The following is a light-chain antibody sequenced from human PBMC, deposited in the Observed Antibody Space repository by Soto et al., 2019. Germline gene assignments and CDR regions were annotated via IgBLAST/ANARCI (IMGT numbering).Light chain of an antibody. CDR3: QQSYYNPLT. CDR2: AAS. J-gene: IGKJ4*01. CDR1: QSIGSY. Sequence: DIQITQSPSSLSASVGDRVTITCRASQSIGSYLNWYQQAPGRAPKFLISAASSLQSGVPSRFSGSGSGTDSSLTISSLQTEDFATYFCQQSYYNPLTFGGGTQVDIK. V-gene: IGKV1-39*01.